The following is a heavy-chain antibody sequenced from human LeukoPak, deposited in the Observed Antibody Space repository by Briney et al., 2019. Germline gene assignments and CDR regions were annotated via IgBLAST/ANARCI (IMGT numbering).Heavy chain of an antibody. Sequence: SGGSLRLSCAASGFTFSSYGMHWVRQAPGKGLEWVAFIRYDGSNKYYADSVKGRFTISRDNSKNTLYLQMNSLRAEDTAVYYCADQDSYDFWSPTWGYFDYWGQGTLVTVSS. CDR2: IRYDGSNK. D-gene: IGHD3-3*01. V-gene: IGHV3-30*02. J-gene: IGHJ4*02. CDR3: ADQDSYDFWSPTWGYFDY. CDR1: GFTFSSYG.